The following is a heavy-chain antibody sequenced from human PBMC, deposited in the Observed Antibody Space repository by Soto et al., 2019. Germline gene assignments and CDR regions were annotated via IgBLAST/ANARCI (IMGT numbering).Heavy chain of an antibody. D-gene: IGHD2-21*02. Sequence: ASVKVSCKASGDTFTDYYIHWVPQAPGQGLEWMGTVNPSGGHTTYAQHFLGRVTMTRDTSTSTLYMELTSLTSDDTAIYYCARGGHVVVVTAALDYWGQGTLVTVSS. V-gene: IGHV1-46*01. CDR2: VNPSGGHT. J-gene: IGHJ4*02. CDR1: GDTFTDYY. CDR3: ARGGHVVVVTAALDY.